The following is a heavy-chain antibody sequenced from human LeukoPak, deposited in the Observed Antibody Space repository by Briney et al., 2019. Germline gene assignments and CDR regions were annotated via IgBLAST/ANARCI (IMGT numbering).Heavy chain of an antibody. Sequence: SETLSLTCTVSGGSISSYYWSWIRQPPGKGLEWIGYIYYSGSTNYNPSLKSRVAMSVDTSNNQFFLRLTSVTAADTALSSRARGRFELPYWGQGTLVTASS. J-gene: IGHJ4*02. CDR3: ARGRFELPY. V-gene: IGHV4-59*01. CDR1: GGSISSYY. CDR2: IYYSGST. D-gene: IGHD2-15*01.